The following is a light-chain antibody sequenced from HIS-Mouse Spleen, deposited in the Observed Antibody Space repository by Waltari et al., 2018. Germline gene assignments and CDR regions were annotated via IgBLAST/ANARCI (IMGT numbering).Light chain of an antibody. J-gene: IGLJ2*01. CDR3: NSRDSSGNHVV. V-gene: IGLV3-19*01. CDR1: SLRSYY. Sequence: SSELTQDPAVSVALGQTIRITCQGDSLRSYYASWYQQKPGQPPVLVIYGKNNRPSAIPDRFSGSSSGNTASLTITGAQAEDEAYYYCNSRDSSGNHVVFGGGTKLTVL. CDR2: GKN.